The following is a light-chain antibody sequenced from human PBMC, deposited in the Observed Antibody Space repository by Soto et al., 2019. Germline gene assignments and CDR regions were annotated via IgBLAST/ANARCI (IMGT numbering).Light chain of an antibody. CDR1: QSLLDSDDGNTY. CDR2: TVS. Sequence: DIVMTQTPLSLPDTPGEPASISCRSSQSLLDSDDGNTYLDWYLQKPGQSPQLLIYTVSYRASGVPDRFSGSGSGTDFTLKISRVEAEDVGVYYCMQRIEFPLTFGGGTKVDIK. CDR3: MQRIEFPLT. J-gene: IGKJ4*01. V-gene: IGKV2-40*01.